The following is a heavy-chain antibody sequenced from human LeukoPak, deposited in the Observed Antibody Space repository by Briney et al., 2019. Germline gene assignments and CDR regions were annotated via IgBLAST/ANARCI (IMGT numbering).Heavy chain of an antibody. V-gene: IGHV3-23*01. D-gene: IGHD3-3*01. CDR1: GLTFTSYA. CDR3: AREFISSVTYYDFWRRNWFDP. Sequence: GGSLTLSCTASGLTFTSYAMSWVRLAPGKGLEWVSAISGSGGTTYDADSVKDRFTISRDNSKNTLYLQMNSLRAEDTAVYYCAREFISSVTYYDFWRRNWFDPWGQGTLVTVSS. J-gene: IGHJ5*02. CDR2: ISGSGGTT.